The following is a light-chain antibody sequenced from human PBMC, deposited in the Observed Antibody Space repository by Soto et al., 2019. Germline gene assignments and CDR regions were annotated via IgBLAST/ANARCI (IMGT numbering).Light chain of an antibody. J-gene: IGKJ5*01. CDR2: GAS. V-gene: IGKV3-15*01. Sequence: EIVMTQSPATLSVSPGERATLSCRASQSVNSHLAWYQQKPGQAPRLLISGASTRATGIPARFSGSGSGTEFTLTIRSLQSEDFAVYYCQHYHNWPITFGHGTRLEI. CDR3: QHYHNWPIT. CDR1: QSVNSH.